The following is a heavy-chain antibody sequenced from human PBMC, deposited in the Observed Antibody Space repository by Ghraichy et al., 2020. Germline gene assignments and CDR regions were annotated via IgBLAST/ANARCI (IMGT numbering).Heavy chain of an antibody. J-gene: IGHJ6*02. Sequence: ASVKVSCKASGYTFTSYDINWVRQATGQGLEWMGWMNPNSGNTGYAQKFQGRVTMTRNTSISTAYMELSSLRSEDTAVYYCAREQSSGWPYYYYYGMDVWGQGTTVTVSS. V-gene: IGHV1-8*01. D-gene: IGHD6-19*01. CDR2: MNPNSGNT. CDR3: AREQSSGWPYYYYYGMDV. CDR1: GYTFTSYD.